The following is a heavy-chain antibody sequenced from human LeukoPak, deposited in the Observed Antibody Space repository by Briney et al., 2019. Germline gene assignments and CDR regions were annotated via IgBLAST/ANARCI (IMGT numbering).Heavy chain of an antibody. D-gene: IGHD3-22*01. J-gene: IGHJ3*01. V-gene: IGHV4-59*01. CDR1: GGSISSYY. CDR2: IFYTGST. Sequence: SEALSLTCSVSGGSISSYYWSWLRQPPAKGLKGMGNIFYTGSTKYNPSLKSRVTISVATSKTQFSLKLRSVTAADTAMYYCARSAHYYYDSASYGVAFDVWGQGTMVTVSS. CDR3: ARSAHYYYDSASYGVAFDV.